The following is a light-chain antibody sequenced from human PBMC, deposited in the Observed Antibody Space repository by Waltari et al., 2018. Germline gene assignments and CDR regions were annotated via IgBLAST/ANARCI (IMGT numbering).Light chain of an antibody. CDR1: SSDIGGYNY. Sequence: QSALTQPPSASGSPGQSVTISCTGTSSDIGGYNYVSWYQQHPGKAPKLMIYEVTERPSGVPDRFSGSKSGNTASLTVSGLRTEDEADYYCTSYSGSDTVIFGEGTKLTVL. CDR2: EVT. J-gene: IGLJ2*01. CDR3: TSYSGSDTVI. V-gene: IGLV2-8*01.